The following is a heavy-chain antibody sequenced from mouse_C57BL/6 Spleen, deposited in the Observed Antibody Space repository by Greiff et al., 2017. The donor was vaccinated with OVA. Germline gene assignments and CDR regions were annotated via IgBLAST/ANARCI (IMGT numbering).Heavy chain of an antibody. Sequence: QVQLQQSGPGLVQPSQSLSITCTVSGFSLTSYGVHWVRQSPGKGLEWLGVIWRGGSTDYNAAFMSRLSITKDNPKSQVFFKMNSLQADDTAIYYCAKNLPTVVAEEAMDYWGQGTSVTVSS. CDR1: GFSLTSYG. CDR2: IWRGGST. D-gene: IGHD1-1*01. J-gene: IGHJ4*01. CDR3: AKNLPTVVAEEAMDY. V-gene: IGHV2-5*01.